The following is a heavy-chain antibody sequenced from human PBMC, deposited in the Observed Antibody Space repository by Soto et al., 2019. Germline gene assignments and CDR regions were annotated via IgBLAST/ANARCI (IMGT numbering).Heavy chain of an antibody. J-gene: IGHJ3*02. Sequence: LRLSCAASGFTFSSYAMSWVRQAPGKGLEWVSAISGSGGSTYYADSVKGRFTISRDNSKNTLYLQMNSLRAEDTAVYYCASGSSGWYFPDAFDIWGQGTMVTVSS. CDR1: GFTFSSYA. CDR2: ISGSGGST. CDR3: ASGSSGWYFPDAFDI. V-gene: IGHV3-23*01. D-gene: IGHD6-19*01.